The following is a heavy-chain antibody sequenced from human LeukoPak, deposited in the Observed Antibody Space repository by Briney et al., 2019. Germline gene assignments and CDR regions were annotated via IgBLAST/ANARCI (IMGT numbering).Heavy chain of an antibody. CDR2: IYNSGST. CDR3: ARGGNYWPQWWFDP. CDR1: GGSISSYY. D-gene: IGHD1-26*01. Sequence: SETLSLTCTVSGGSISSYYWSWIRQPPGKGLEWIGYIYNSGSTNYNPSLKSRVTISIDTSKNQFSLKLSSVTAADTAVYYCARGGNYWPQWWFDPWGRGTLVSVPS. J-gene: IGHJ5*02. V-gene: IGHV4-59*01.